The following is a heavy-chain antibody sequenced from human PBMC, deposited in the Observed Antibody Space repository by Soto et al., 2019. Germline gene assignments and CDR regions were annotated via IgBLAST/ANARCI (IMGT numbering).Heavy chain of an antibody. V-gene: IGHV3-30*18. J-gene: IGHJ4*02. Sequence: GGSLRLSCAASRFPFSSYGMHWVRPAPGKGLEWVAVISYDGSNKYYADSVKGRFTISRDNSKNTLYLQMNSLRAEDTAVYYCAKDRPYGYAFDYWGQGTLVTVSS. CDR1: RFPFSSYG. CDR3: AKDRPYGYAFDY. CDR2: ISYDGSNK. D-gene: IGHD5-18*01.